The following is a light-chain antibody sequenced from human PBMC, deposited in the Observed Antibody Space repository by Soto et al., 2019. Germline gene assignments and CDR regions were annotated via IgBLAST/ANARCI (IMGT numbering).Light chain of an antibody. CDR2: GAS. Sequence: EVVLTQSPGTLSLSPGERAILSFRASQSVSSSFLAWYQQKPGQAPRLLIYGASRRTTGIPDRFSGSGSGTDFTLTISGLEPEDFAMYYCQQYGGSPRTFGQGTKVDTK. V-gene: IGKV3-20*01. CDR3: QQYGGSPRT. J-gene: IGKJ1*01. CDR1: QSVSSSF.